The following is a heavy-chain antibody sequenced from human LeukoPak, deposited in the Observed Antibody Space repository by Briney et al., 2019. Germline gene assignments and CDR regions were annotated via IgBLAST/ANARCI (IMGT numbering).Heavy chain of an antibody. CDR2: INPSGAST. D-gene: IGHD2-2*01. J-gene: IGHJ3*02. Sequence: ASVKVSCKASGDTFRRYSISWVRQAPGQGLEWMGIINPSGASTSYTQKFQGRVTMTRDTSTSTVYMELSSLRSEDTAVYYCARGGYQLKSGAFDIWGQGTMVTVSS. CDR3: ARGGYQLKSGAFDI. V-gene: IGHV1-46*01. CDR1: GDTFRRYS.